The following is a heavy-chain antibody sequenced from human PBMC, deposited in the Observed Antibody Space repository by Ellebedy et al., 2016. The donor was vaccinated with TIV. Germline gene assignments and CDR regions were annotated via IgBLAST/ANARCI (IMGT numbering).Heavy chain of an antibody. CDR1: GFTFSTYA. CDR2: LTTIVVT. D-gene: IGHD2-15*01. Sequence: PGGSLRLSCVVSGFTFSTYAMRWFRQAPGKGLEWVSALTTIVVTFYADSVKGRFTISRDSSKNTLYLQMNSLRDEDTAVYYCASEVVGGQGDMDVWGQGTTVTVSS. J-gene: IGHJ6*02. CDR3: ASEVVGGQGDMDV. V-gene: IGHV3-23*01.